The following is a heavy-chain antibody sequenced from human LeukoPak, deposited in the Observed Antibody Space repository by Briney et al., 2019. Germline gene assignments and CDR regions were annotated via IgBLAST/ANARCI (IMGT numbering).Heavy chain of an antibody. V-gene: IGHV3-23*01. CDR1: GFTFSSYA. CDR3: AKVIRRYCSSTSCWDYYYGLDV. J-gene: IGHJ6*02. D-gene: IGHD2-2*01. CDR2: ISGSGGST. Sequence: GGSLRLSCAASGFTFSSYAKSWVRQAPGKGLEWVSAISGSGGSTYYADSVKGRFTISRDNSKNTLYLQMNSLRAEDTAVYYCAKVIRRYCSSTSCWDYYYGLDVWGRGTTVTVSS.